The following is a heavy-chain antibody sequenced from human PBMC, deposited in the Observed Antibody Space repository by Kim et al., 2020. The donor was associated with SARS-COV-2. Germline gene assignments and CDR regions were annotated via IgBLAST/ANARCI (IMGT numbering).Heavy chain of an antibody. V-gene: IGHV4-34*01. Sequence: SETLSLRCAVYVGSFSGYHWTWIRQPPGKGLEWIGEINHSGATNYNPSLKSRVAISVDTSTNQFSLKLNSVTAADTAVYFCARGRAGVVPSPILGIGPYYHYYAMDVWGQGTTVTVSS. CDR2: INHSGAT. CDR3: ARGRAGVVPSPILGIGPYYHYYAMDV. D-gene: IGHD3-3*01. CDR1: VGSFSGYH. J-gene: IGHJ6*02.